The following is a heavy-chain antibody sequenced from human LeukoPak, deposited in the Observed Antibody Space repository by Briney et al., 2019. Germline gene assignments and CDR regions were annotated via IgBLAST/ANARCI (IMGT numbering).Heavy chain of an antibody. CDR2: IDPSDSYA. D-gene: IGHD2-2*01. V-gene: IGHV5-10-1*01. J-gene: IGHJ4*02. CDR1: GYSFTNYW. CDR3: ARQVDCSTTSCYPPEFDF. Sequence: GESLKISCKGSGYSFTNYWISWVRQMPGKGLEWMGRIDPSDSYACYSPSFQGHVTISADRPISTVYLQWSSLKASDTAIYYCARQVDCSTTSCYPPEFDFWGQGTLVTVSS.